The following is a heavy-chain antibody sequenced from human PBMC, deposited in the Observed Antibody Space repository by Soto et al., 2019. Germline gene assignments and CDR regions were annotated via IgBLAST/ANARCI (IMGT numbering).Heavy chain of an antibody. CDR1: GFTFSSYA. CDR2: ISGSGGST. Sequence: GGSLRLSCAASGFTFSSYAMSWVHQAPGKGLEWVSAISGSGGSTYYADSVKGRFTISRDNSKNTLYLQMNSLRAEDTAVYYCAKDPAWSGYSAPYYYYMDVWGKGTTVTVSS. J-gene: IGHJ6*03. D-gene: IGHD3-3*01. CDR3: AKDPAWSGYSAPYYYYMDV. V-gene: IGHV3-23*01.